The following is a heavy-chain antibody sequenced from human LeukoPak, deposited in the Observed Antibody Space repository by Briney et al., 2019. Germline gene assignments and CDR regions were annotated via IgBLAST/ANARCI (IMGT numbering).Heavy chain of an antibody. CDR2: ISWNSGSI. Sequence: GGSLRLSCAASGFTFSSYGMPWVRQAPGKGLEWVSGISWNSGSISYADSVKGRFTISRDNAKNSLYLQMNSLRAEDTALYYCAKDMDDRAFDIWGQGTMVTVSS. V-gene: IGHV3-9*01. D-gene: IGHD2-2*03. J-gene: IGHJ3*02. CDR3: AKDMDDRAFDI. CDR1: GFTFSSYG.